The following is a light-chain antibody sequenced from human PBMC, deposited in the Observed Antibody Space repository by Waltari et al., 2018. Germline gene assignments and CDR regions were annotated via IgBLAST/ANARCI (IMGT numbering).Light chain of an antibody. CDR1: RLRTPY. CDR2: GKE. V-gene: IGLV3-19*01. J-gene: IGLJ3*02. Sequence: SSELTQGPDVSVALGQTVKITCQGDRLRTPYASWYQVKPGQAPVLVLFGKEKRPSGIPDRISGYSSGTTSSLTITGAQAEDEADYYCHSRKGSDNQVVFGGGTKLTVL. CDR3: HSRKGSDNQVV.